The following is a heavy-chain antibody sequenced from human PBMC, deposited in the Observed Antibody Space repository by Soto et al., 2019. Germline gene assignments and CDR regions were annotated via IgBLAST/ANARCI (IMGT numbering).Heavy chain of an antibody. J-gene: IGHJ4*02. CDR1: GYTFTSYA. Sequence: QVQLVQSGAEVKKPGASVKVSCKASGYTFTSYAMHWVRQAPGQRLEWMGWINAGNGNTKYSQKFQGRVTITRDTSASTAYMELSSLRSEDTAVYYCSRGIAVPVELDYWGQGTLVTVSS. D-gene: IGHD6-19*01. V-gene: IGHV1-3*01. CDR2: INAGNGNT. CDR3: SRGIAVPVELDY.